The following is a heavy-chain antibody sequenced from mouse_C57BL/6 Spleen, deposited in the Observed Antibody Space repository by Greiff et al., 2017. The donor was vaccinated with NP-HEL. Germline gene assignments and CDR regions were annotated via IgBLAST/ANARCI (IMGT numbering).Heavy chain of an antibody. D-gene: IGHD2-4*01. J-gene: IGHJ3*01. Sequence: EVKLMESGGGLVKPGGSLKLSCAASGFTFSSYAMSWVRQTPEKRLEWVATISDGGSYTYYPDNVKGRFTISRDNAKNNLYLQMSHLKSEDTAMYYCARDYDYDPFAYWGQGTLVTVSA. V-gene: IGHV5-4*01. CDR1: GFTFSSYA. CDR2: ISDGGSYT. CDR3: ARDYDYDPFAY.